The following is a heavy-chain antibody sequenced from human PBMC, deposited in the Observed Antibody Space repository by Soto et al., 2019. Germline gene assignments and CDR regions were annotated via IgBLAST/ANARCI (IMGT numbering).Heavy chain of an antibody. Sequence: EVQLLESGGGLVQPGGSLRLSCAASGFTFSSYAMSWVRQAPGKGLEWVSAISGSGGSTYYADSEMGRFTISRDNSKNTLNLQMNSLRAGDTAVYYCAKGRGYCSSTSRYVGSDYWGQGTLVTVSS. V-gene: IGHV3-23*01. J-gene: IGHJ4*02. CDR3: AKGRGYCSSTSRYVGSDY. CDR1: GFTFSSYA. D-gene: IGHD2-2*01. CDR2: ISGSGGST.